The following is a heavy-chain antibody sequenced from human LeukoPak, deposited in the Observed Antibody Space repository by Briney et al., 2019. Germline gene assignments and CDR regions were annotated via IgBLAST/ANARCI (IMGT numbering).Heavy chain of an antibody. J-gene: IGHJ4*02. Sequence: GESLRLSCAASGFTLSSHNMNWVRQAPGKGLEWVSSSTRSSRSIFYADSVKGRFTISRDDAKNTLYLQMDSLRVEDTGVYYCAGYSGTYRDYLGQGTLITVSS. CDR1: GFTLSSHN. CDR2: STRSSRSI. D-gene: IGHD1-26*01. V-gene: IGHV3-21*01. CDR3: AGYSGTYRDY.